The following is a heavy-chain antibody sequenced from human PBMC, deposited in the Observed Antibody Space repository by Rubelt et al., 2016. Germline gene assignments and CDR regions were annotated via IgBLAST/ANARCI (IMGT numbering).Heavy chain of an antibody. Sequence: EVQLLESGGGLVQPRGSLRLSCAASGFTFSSYAMSWVRQAPGKGLEWVSAISGSGGSTYYADSGKGRFTISRDNSMNSLYLQMNSLRAEDTAVYYWAKVPIRTVTSTFDYWGQGTLVTVSS. CDR2: ISGSGGST. D-gene: IGHD4-17*01. V-gene: IGHV3-23*01. J-gene: IGHJ4*02. CDR3: AKVPIRTVTSTFDY. CDR1: GFTFSSYA.